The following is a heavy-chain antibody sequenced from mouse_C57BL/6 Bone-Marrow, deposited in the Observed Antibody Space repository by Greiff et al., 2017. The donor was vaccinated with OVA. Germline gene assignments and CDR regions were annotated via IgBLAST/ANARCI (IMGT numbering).Heavy chain of an antibody. V-gene: IGHV1-82*01. D-gene: IGHD3-2*02. J-gene: IGHJ2*01. CDR3: ARLWTAQSYYFDY. CDR2: IYPGDGDT. CDR1: GYAFSSSW. Sequence: LVESGPELVKPGASVKISCKASGYAFSSSWMNWVKQRPGKGLEWIGRIYPGDGDTNYNGKFKGKATLTADKSSSTAYMQLSSLTSEDSAVYFCARLWTAQSYYFDYWGQGTTLTVSS.